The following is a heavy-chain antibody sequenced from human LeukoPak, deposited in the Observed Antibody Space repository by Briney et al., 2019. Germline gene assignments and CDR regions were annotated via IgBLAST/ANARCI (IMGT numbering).Heavy chain of an antibody. Sequence: GGSLRLSSVPAGFTFSSYWMSWVRQAPGKGLEWVANIKQEGSEKYYVDSVKGRFTISRDNAKNSLYLQMNSLRAEDTAVYYCAREYSSGGDYAFDYWGQGNLVTVSS. D-gene: IGHD4-17*01. V-gene: IGHV3-7*01. CDR3: AREYSSGGDYAFDY. CDR2: IKQEGSEK. J-gene: IGHJ4*02. CDR1: GFTFSSYW.